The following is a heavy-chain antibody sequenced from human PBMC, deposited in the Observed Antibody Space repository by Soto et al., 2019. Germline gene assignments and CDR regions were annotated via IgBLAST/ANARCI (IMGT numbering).Heavy chain of an antibody. CDR1: GDSISSYY. J-gene: IGHJ6*02. V-gene: IGHV4-59*01. CDR2: IYYSGST. D-gene: IGHD1-7*01. CDR3: VRARYNWNYGDYYYGMDV. Sequence: PSETLSLTCTVSGDSISSYYWSWIRQPPGKGLEWIGYIYYSGSTNYNPSLKSRVIISVDTSKHQFSLKPSSVTAADTAVYYCVRARYNWNYGDYYYGMDVWGQGTTVTVSS.